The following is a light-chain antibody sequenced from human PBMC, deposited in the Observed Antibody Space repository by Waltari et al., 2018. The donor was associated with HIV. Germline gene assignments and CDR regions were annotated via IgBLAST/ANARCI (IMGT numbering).Light chain of an antibody. CDR1: QTVLSDSTHKNY. CDR2: WAS. V-gene: IGKV4-1*01. J-gene: IGKJ1*01. CDR3: QQYYNTPWT. Sequence: DIILTQSPDTLAVSLGDRATIHCRSSQTVLSDSTHKNYLTGYQQKPGQTPKLLLYWASGWESGVPARFSGSGSATDFTLTSTDFQAEDAAIYCCQQYYNTPWTFGQGTRADIK.